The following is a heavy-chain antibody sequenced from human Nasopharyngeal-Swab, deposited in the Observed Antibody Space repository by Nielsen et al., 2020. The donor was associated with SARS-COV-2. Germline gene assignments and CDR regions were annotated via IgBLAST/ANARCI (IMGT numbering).Heavy chain of an antibody. CDR1: GYTFSSYA. D-gene: IGHD5-12*01. CDR2: IIPIFGTA. J-gene: IGHJ6*02. V-gene: IGHV1-69*13. CDR3: ARNFRGYSGYEEDGMDV. Sequence: SVKVSCKASGYTFSSYAISWVRQAPGQGLEWMGGIIPIFGTANYAQKFQGRVTITADESTSTAYMELSSLRSEDTAVYYCARNFRGYSGYEEDGMDVWGQGTTVTVSS.